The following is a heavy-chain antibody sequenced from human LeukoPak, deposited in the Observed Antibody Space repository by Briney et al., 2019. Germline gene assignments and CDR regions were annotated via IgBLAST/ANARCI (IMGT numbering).Heavy chain of an antibody. Sequence: PGGSLRLSCAASGFTFSSYGMHWVRQAPGKGLEWVAAISYDGSNKYYADSVKGRFTISRDNSKNTLYLQMNSLRAEDTAVYYCAKGSLRYSSSWTQVDYWGQGTLVTVSS. D-gene: IGHD6-13*01. CDR3: AKGSLRYSSSWTQVDY. J-gene: IGHJ4*02. CDR1: GFTFSSYG. V-gene: IGHV3-30*18. CDR2: ISYDGSNK.